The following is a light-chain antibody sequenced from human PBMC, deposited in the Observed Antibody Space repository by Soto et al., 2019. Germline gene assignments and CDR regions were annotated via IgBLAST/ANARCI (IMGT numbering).Light chain of an antibody. J-gene: IGKJ1*01. V-gene: IGKV1-9*01. CDR1: QGISSY. CDR2: VAS. Sequence: IQLTQSPSFLSASVGDRVTITCRASQGISSYLAWYQQKPGKAPKLLIYVASTLQSGVPSRFNGSGSGTEFTLTISSLQPEDFATYYCKQLDNYPRTFGQGTKVEIK. CDR3: KQLDNYPRT.